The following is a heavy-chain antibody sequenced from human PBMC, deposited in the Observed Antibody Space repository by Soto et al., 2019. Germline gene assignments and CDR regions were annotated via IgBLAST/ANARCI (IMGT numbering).Heavy chain of an antibody. Sequence: ASVKVSCKASGYTFTGYYMHWVRQAPGQGLEWMGWINPNSGGTNYAQKFQGRVTMTRDTSISTAYMELSRLRSDDTAVYYCARDRNYYGSGSYPDAFDIWGQGTMVTV. CDR1: GYTFTGYY. D-gene: IGHD3-10*01. CDR2: INPNSGGT. V-gene: IGHV1-2*02. J-gene: IGHJ3*02. CDR3: ARDRNYYGSGSYPDAFDI.